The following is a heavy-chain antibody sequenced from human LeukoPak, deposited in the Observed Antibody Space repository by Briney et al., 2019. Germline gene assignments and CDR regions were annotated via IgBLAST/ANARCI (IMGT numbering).Heavy chain of an antibody. CDR1: GYTFSSYA. J-gene: IGHJ4*02. CDR3: AKGYYDSLTGYYSPFDY. D-gene: IGHD3-9*01. V-gene: IGHV3-23*01. Sequence: GGSLRLSCAASGYTFSSYAMSWVRQAPGKGLEWVSAICGSGGSTYYADSVKGRFTISRDNSKNTLYLQMNSLRAEDTAVYYCAKGYYDSLTGYYSPFDYWGQGTLVTVSS. CDR2: ICGSGGST.